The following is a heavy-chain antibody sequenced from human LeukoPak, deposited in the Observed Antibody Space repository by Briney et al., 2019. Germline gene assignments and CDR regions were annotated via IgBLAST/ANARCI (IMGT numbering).Heavy chain of an antibody. Sequence: GGSLSLSCAASGFTVSSNYMSWVRQAPGKGLEWISVTYSSGSTYYADSVRGRFTISRDNSKNTLDLQMNSLRAEDTAVYYCARDVYTGRYYLVYRRQGTLVTVSS. V-gene: IGHV3-53*01. D-gene: IGHD1-26*01. CDR3: ARDVYTGRYYLVY. CDR1: GFTVSSNY. J-gene: IGHJ4*02. CDR2: TYSSGST.